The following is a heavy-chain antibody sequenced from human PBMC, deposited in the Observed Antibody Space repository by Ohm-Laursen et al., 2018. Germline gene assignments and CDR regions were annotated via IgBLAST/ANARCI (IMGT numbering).Heavy chain of an antibody. D-gene: IGHD6-19*01. Sequence: SLRLSCAAFGFTFSSYAMSWVRQAPGKGLEWVSAISGSGGSTYYADSVKGRFTISRDNSKNTLYLQMNSLRAEDMAVYYCAKGGIAVALGYWGQGTLVTVSS. CDR2: ISGSGGST. CDR3: AKGGIAVALGY. J-gene: IGHJ4*02. V-gene: IGHV3-23*01. CDR1: GFTFSSYA.